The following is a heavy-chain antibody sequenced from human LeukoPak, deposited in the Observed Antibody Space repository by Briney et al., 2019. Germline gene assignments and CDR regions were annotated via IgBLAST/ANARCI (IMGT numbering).Heavy chain of an antibody. CDR3: AKGFWRGVYYYYYMDV. J-gene: IGHJ6*03. D-gene: IGHD3-3*01. Sequence: GGSLRLSCAASGFTFSSYGMHWVRQAPGKGLEWVAVISYDGSNKYYADSVKGRFTISRDNSKNTLYLQMNSLRAEDTAVYYCAKGFWRGVYYYYYMDVWGKGTTVTVSS. CDR1: GFTFSSYG. CDR2: ISYDGSNK. V-gene: IGHV3-30*18.